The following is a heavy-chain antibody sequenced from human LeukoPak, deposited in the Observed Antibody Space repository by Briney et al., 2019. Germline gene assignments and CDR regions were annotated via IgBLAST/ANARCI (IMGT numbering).Heavy chain of an antibody. CDR3: ARARSIEMATIMNYFDY. D-gene: IGHD5-24*01. CDR1: GGSISSGSHY. V-gene: IGHV4-61*02. Sequence: SETLSLTCTVSGGSISSGSHYWSWIRQPAGKGLEWIGRIYTSGSTNYNPSLKSRVTISVDTSKNQFSLKLSSVTAADTAVYYCARARSIEMATIMNYFDYWGQGTLVTVSS. J-gene: IGHJ4*02. CDR2: IYTSGST.